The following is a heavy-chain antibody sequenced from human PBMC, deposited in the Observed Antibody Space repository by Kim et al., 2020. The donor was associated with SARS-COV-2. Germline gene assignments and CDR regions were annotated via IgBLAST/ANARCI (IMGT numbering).Heavy chain of an antibody. J-gene: IGHJ4*02. CDR3: ARGAPLYYYGSGSYLYYFAY. CDR2: ISYDGSNK. V-gene: IGHV3-30*04. CDR1: GFTFSSYA. D-gene: IGHD3-10*01. Sequence: WGSLRLSCAASGFTFSSYAIHWVRQAPGKGLEWVAVISYDGSNKYYADSVKGRFTISRDNSKNTLYLQMNSLRAEDTAVYYCARGAPLYYYGSGSYLYYFAYWGQGTLVTVSS.